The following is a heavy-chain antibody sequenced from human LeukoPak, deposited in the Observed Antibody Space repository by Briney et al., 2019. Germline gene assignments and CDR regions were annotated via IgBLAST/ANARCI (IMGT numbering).Heavy chain of an antibody. CDR2: ISGSGGST. CDR3: ARGVYIAAGQYGY. J-gene: IGHJ4*02. CDR1: GFTFSSYA. Sequence: GGSLRLSCAASGFTFSSYAMSWVRQAPGKGLEWVSAISGSGGSTYNADSVKGRFTISRDNSKNTLYLQMNSLRAEDTAVYYCARGVYIAAGQYGYWGQGTLVTVSS. D-gene: IGHD6-13*01. V-gene: IGHV3-23*01.